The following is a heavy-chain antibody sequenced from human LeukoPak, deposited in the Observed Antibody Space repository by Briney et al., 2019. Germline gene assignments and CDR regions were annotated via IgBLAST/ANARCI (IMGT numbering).Heavy chain of an antibody. J-gene: IGHJ4*02. D-gene: IGHD3-10*01. CDR1: GYSISSGYY. Sequence: PSETLSLTCTVSGYSISSGYYWGWIRQPPGKGLEWIGSIYHSGSTYYNPSLKSRVTISVGTSKNQFSLKLSSVTAADTAVYYCARRYGSGSSGTFDYWGQGTLVTVSS. CDR3: ARRYGSGSSGTFDY. V-gene: IGHV4-38-2*02. CDR2: IYHSGST.